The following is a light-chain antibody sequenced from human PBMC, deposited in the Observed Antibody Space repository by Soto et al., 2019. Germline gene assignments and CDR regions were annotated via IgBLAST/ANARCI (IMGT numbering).Light chain of an antibody. CDR3: QQYSRSWT. Sequence: EIVLTQSPGTLSLSPGERATLSCRASPSVSSNYLAWYQHKPGQAPRLLIYDASSRATGIPDRFSGSGSGTDFTLTISRLEPEDFAVYYCQQYSRSWTFGQGTKVEIK. V-gene: IGKV3-20*01. CDR2: DAS. CDR1: PSVSSNY. J-gene: IGKJ1*01.